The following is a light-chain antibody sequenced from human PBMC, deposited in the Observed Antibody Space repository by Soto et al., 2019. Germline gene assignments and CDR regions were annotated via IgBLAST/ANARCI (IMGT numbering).Light chain of an antibody. J-gene: IGLJ2*01. V-gene: IGLV1-44*01. CDR3: AAWDDSLNVLV. CDR2: SNN. CDR1: SSNIGSKS. Sequence: QSVLTQPPSVSGTPGQRVNMSCSGSSSNIGSKSVSWYQHLPQTAPKLLIYSNNQRPSGVPGRFSGSKSGTSASLAISGLQSDDETQYYCAAWDDSLNVLVFGGGPKVTVL.